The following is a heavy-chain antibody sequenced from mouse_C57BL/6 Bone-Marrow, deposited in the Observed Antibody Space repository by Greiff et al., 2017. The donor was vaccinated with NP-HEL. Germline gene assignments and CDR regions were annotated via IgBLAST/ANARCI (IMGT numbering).Heavy chain of an antibody. J-gene: IGHJ4*01. Sequence: EVQGVESGGGLVQPGGSLSLSCAASGFTFTDYYMSWVRQPPGKALEWLGFIRNKANGYTTEYSASVKGRFTISRDNSQSILYLQMNALRAEDSATYYCARYAGYYFYAMDYWGQGTSVTVSS. CDR3: ARYAGYYFYAMDY. D-gene: IGHD2-3*01. CDR2: IRNKANGYTT. CDR1: GFTFTDYY. V-gene: IGHV7-3*01.